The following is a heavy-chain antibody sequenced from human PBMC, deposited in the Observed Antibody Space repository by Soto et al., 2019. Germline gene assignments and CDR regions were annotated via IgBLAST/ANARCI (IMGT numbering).Heavy chain of an antibody. CDR2: IYHSGST. D-gene: IGHD3-9*01. Sequence: PSETLSLTCAVSGGSISSGGYSWSWIRQPPGKGLEWIGYIYHSGSTYYNPSLKSRVTISVDRSKNQFSLKLSSVTAADTAVYYCARAGGFLTGYYNYFDYWGQGTLVTVSS. CDR1: GGSISSGGYS. CDR3: ARAGGFLTGYYNYFDY. J-gene: IGHJ4*02. V-gene: IGHV4-30-2*01.